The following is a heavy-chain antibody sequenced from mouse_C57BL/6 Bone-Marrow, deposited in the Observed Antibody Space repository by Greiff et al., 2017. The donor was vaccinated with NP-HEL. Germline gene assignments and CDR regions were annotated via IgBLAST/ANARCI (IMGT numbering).Heavy chain of an antibody. CDR1: GYSITSGYY. D-gene: IGHD1-1*01. J-gene: IGHJ1*03. CDR3: AREGDYYGSSRWYFDV. V-gene: IGHV3-6*01. Sequence: VQLMESGPGLVKPSQSLSLPCSVTGYSITSGYYWNWIRQFPGNKLEWMGYISYDGSNNYNPSLKNRISITRDTSKNQFFLKLNSVNTEDTATYYCAREGDYYGSSRWYFDVWGTGTTVTVSS. CDR2: ISYDGSN.